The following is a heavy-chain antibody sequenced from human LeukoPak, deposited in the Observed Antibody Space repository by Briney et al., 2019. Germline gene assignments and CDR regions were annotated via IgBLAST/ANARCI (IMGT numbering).Heavy chain of an antibody. J-gene: IGHJ4*02. CDR3: ARDGYNRGDKDY. D-gene: IGHD5-24*01. CDR1: GGSISNYY. CDR2: IYSSGST. V-gene: IGHV4-4*07. Sequence: PSETLSLTCTVSGGSISNYYWSWVRQPAGQGLEWIGRIYSSGSTNYNPSLKSRVTMSVDTSKNQFSLKLNSVTAADTAVYFCARDGYNRGDKDYWGQGTLVTVSS.